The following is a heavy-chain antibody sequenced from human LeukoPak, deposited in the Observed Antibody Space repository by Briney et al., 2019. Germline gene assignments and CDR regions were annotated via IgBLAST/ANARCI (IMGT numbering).Heavy chain of an antibody. CDR1: GLTVSSNY. V-gene: IGHV3-53*01. J-gene: IGHJ4*02. D-gene: IGHD3-10*01. Sequence: GGSLRLSCAASGLTVSSNYMSWVRQAPGKGLEWVSVIHSGGGTSYADSVKGRFTISRDNSKNTLYLQMNSLRVEDTAVYYCARAGSHWHYVYWGQGTVVTVSS. CDR3: ARAGSHWHYVY. CDR2: IHSGGGT.